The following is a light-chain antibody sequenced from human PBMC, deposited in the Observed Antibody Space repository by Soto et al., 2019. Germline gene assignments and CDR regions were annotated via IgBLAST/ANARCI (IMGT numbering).Light chain of an antibody. CDR2: GAS. CDR3: QQYPGYT. J-gene: IGKJ2*01. V-gene: IGKV3-20*01. Sequence: EIVLTQSPGTLSLSPGERATLSCRARQSVSSSYLAWYQQKPGQAPRLLIYGASGRATGIPDSFSGSGSGTDFTLTISRLEPEDFAVYYCQQYPGYTFGQGTKLEIK. CDR1: QSVSSSY.